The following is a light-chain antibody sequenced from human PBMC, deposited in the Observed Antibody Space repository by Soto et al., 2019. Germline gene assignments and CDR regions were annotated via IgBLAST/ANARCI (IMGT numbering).Light chain of an antibody. V-gene: IGLV2-14*03. J-gene: IGLJ1*01. CDR3: NSYTSSGTYV. Sequence: QSALTQPASVSGSPGQSITISCTGTSSDVGGFNYVSWYQQHPGKAPKLMIYDVTNRPSGVSYLFSGSKSGNTASLTISGFQAEDEADYYCNSYTSSGTYVFGTGTKLTVL. CDR2: DVT. CDR1: SSDVGGFNY.